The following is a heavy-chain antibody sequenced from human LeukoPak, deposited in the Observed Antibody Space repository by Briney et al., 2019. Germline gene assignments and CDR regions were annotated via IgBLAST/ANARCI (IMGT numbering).Heavy chain of an antibody. V-gene: IGHV3-11*01. CDR1: GFTFSDYY. Sequence: GGSLRLSCVASGFTFSDYYMSWIRQAPGKGLEWVSYISGGGSSIYYADSVKGRFTTSRDNAKNSLYLQMNSLRAADTAVYYCARQIDYGSGSYSSAFDYWGQGTLVTVSS. CDR3: ARQIDYGSGSYSSAFDY. J-gene: IGHJ4*02. CDR2: ISGGGSSI. D-gene: IGHD3-10*01.